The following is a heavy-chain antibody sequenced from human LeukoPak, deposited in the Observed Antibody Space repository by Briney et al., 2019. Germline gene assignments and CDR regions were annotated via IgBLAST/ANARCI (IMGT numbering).Heavy chain of an antibody. CDR2: IWYDGSNK. Sequence: PGGSLRLFCAASGFTFSSYGMHWVRQAPGKGLEWVAVIWYDGSNKYYADSVKGRFTISRDNSKNTLYLQMNSLRAEDTAVYYCARDLLPNMVRGVIITPHYYYYGMDVWGKGTTVTVSS. J-gene: IGHJ6*04. CDR3: ARDLLPNMVRGVIITPHYYYYGMDV. CDR1: GFTFSSYG. V-gene: IGHV3-33*01. D-gene: IGHD3-10*01.